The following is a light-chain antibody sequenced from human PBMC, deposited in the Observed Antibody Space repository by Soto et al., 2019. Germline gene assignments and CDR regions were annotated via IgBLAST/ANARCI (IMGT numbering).Light chain of an antibody. Sequence: QSALTQPPSVAGSTGQSITISCTGTSSDVGGYNYVSWYQQHPGKAPKLMIYDVSNRPSGVSNRFSGSKSGNTASLTISGLQAEDEADYYCSSYTSSSTLLYVFGTGTKVTV. CDR1: SSDVGGYNY. V-gene: IGLV2-14*03. CDR3: SSYTSSSTLLYV. CDR2: DVS. J-gene: IGLJ1*01.